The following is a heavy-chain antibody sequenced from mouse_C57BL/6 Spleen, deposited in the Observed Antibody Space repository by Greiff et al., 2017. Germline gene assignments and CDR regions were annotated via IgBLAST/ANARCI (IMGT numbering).Heavy chain of an antibody. CDR3: ARSTLYFDY. D-gene: IGHD4-1*02. V-gene: IGHV1-42*01. J-gene: IGHJ2*01. CDR1: GYSFTGYY. CDR2: INPSTGGT. Sequence: LKESGPELVKPGASVKISCKASGYSFTGYYMNWVKQSPEKSLEWIGEINPSTGGTTYNQKFKAKATLTVDKSSSTAYMQLKSLTSEDSAVYYCARSTLYFDYWGQGTTLTVSS.